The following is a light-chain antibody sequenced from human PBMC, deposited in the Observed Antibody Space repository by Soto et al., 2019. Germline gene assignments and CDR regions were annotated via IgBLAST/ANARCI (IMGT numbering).Light chain of an antibody. CDR2: EVS. CDR1: TSDVGDYNY. Sequence: QSSLTHPRLVSGSPGQPVTLPCPGTTSDVGDYNYVSWYPQNPGKAPKFIIYEVSKPPSGVPDRFSGPKSGNTASLTISGLQAEDEADYYCCSYAGTYTVVFGGGTKLTVL. J-gene: IGLJ2*01. V-gene: IGLV2-11*01. CDR3: CSYAGTYTVV.